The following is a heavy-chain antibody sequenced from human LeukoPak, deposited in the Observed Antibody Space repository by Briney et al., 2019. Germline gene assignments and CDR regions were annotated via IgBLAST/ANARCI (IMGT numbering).Heavy chain of an antibody. J-gene: IGHJ4*02. CDR3: ARDPYDSGSYLDY. CDR1: GGSISSSSYY. Sequence: PSETLSLTCTVSGGSISSSSYYWVWIRQPPGKGLEWIGYIYHSGSTYYNPSLKSQVTISVDRSKNQFSLKLGSVTAADTAVYYCARDPYDSGSYLDYWGQGTLVTVSS. V-gene: IGHV4-30-2*01. CDR2: IYHSGST. D-gene: IGHD1-26*01.